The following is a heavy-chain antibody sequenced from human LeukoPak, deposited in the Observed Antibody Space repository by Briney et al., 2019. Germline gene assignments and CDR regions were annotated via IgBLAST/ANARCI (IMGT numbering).Heavy chain of an antibody. CDR1: GYTFTSYG. CDR3: ATMVRGVISTYYYYYYMDV. Sequence: GASVQVSCKASGYTFTSYGISWVRQAPGQGLEWMGRISANNGNTNYAQKLQGRVTMTTDTSTSTAYMELRSLRSDDTAVYYCATMVRGVISTYYYYYYMDVWGKGTTVTVPS. V-gene: IGHV1-18*01. J-gene: IGHJ6*03. CDR2: ISANNGNT. D-gene: IGHD3-10*01.